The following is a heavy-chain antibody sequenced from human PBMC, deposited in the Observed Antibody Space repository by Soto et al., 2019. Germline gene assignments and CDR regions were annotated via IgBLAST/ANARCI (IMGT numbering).Heavy chain of an antibody. V-gene: IGHV4-59*01. Sequence: PSETLSLTCTVSGGSISSYYWSWIRQPPGKGLEWIGYIYYSGSTNYNPSLKSRVTISVDTSKNQFSLKLSSVTAADTAVYYCAREVGSRGFDAFDIWGRGTMVTVSS. CDR1: GGSISSYY. CDR3: AREVGSRGFDAFDI. J-gene: IGHJ3*02. D-gene: IGHD1-26*01. CDR2: IYYSGST.